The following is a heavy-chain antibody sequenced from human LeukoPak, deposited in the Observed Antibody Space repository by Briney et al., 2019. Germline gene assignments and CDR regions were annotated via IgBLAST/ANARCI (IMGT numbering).Heavy chain of an antibody. CDR2: IYYNGNT. CDR1: GGSFSSFGYY. D-gene: IGHD3-22*01. CDR3: ARLRDTSGYYGDYFDY. J-gene: IGHJ4*02. V-gene: IGHV4-39*01. Sequence: SETLSLTCTVSGGSFSSFGYYWGWIRQPPGKGLEWIGNIYYNGNTYCNPSLKSRVTISVDTSKNQFSLGLSSVTAADTAVYYCARLRDTSGYYGDYFDYWGQGTLVTVSS.